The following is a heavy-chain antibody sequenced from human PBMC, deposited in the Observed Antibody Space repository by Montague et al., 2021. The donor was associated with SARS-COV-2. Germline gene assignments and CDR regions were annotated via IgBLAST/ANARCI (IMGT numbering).Heavy chain of an antibody. CDR2: IYYSGST. Sequence: SETLSLTCTASGGSISSYYWSWIRQPPGKGLEWIGYIYYSGSTNYNPSLKSRVTISVDTSKSQFSLKLSSVTAADTAVYYCARASLGYCSGGRCYVGFDPWGQGTLVTVSS. J-gene: IGHJ5*02. V-gene: IGHV4-59*01. CDR1: GGSISSYY. CDR3: ARASLGYCSGGRCYVGFDP. D-gene: IGHD2-15*01.